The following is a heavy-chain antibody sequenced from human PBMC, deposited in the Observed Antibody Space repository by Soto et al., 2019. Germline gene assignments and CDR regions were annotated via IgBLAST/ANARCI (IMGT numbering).Heavy chain of an antibody. Sequence: QVQLVQSGAEVKKPGASVKVSCKASGYTFTSYDINWVRQATGQGLEGMGWMNPNSGNTGYAQKFQGRVTMTRNTXXXXXXXXXXXLXXXXXXVXYCAREMTTRGMDVWCQWTTVTVSS. V-gene: IGHV1-8*01. D-gene: IGHD1-1*01. CDR2: MNPNSGNT. CDR3: AREMTTRGMDV. CDR1: GYTFTSYD. J-gene: IGHJ6*02.